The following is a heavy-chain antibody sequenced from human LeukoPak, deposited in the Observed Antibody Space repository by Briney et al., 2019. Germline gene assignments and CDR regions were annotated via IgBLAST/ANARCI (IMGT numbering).Heavy chain of an antibody. D-gene: IGHD3-10*01. V-gene: IGHV3-11*05. CDR1: GFTFSDYY. CDR3: AREGVRGSQALDAFDI. Sequence: GGSLRLSCAASGFTFSDYYMSWIRQAPGRGLEWVSCITSSGSNTDYADSVKGRFTISRDNAKNLLFLQVNSLRAEDTAVYFCAREGVRGSQALDAFDIWGQGTMVTVSS. CDR2: ITSSGSNT. J-gene: IGHJ3*02.